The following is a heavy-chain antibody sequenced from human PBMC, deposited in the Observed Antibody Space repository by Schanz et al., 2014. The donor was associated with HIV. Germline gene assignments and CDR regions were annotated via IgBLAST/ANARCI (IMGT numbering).Heavy chain of an antibody. CDR1: GGTFSNYD. V-gene: IGHV1-8*02. D-gene: IGHD1-26*01. CDR3: VRAASFHFDKEGYYRNWYFDF. J-gene: IGHJ2*01. CDR2: VNPESGNT. Sequence: QVQLVQSGAEVKKPGSSVKVSCKASGGTFSNYDINWVRQAPGQGLEWMGWVNPESGNTGMADTFLGRLSLTRFTSTGTAYMELDSLRAEDTAIYYCVRAASFHFDKEGYYRNWYFDFWGRGTLVAVSS.